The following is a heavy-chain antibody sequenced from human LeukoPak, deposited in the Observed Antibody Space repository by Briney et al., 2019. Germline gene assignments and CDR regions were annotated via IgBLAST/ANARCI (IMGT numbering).Heavy chain of an antibody. CDR3: ARGPSDSGYAY. V-gene: IGHV3-48*04. J-gene: IGHJ4*02. D-gene: IGHD5-12*01. CDR1: GFTFSSYS. CDR2: ISSSSSTT. Sequence: GGSLRLSCAASGFTFSSYSMNWVRQAPGKGLEWVSYISSSSSTTYYADSVKGRFTISRDDAKNSLYLQMNSLRAEDTAEYYCARGPSDSGYAYWGQGTLVTVSS.